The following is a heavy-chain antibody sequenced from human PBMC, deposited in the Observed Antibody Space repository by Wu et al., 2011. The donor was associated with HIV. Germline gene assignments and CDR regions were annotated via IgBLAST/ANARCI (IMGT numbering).Heavy chain of an antibody. D-gene: IGHD3-10*01. V-gene: IGHV5-51*01. CDR3: VRQIFYGSGSYFDI. Sequence: GDSDTRYSPSFQGQVTISADVSISTAFLQWRSLKASDTAIYFCVRQIFYGSGSYFDIWGQGTMVTVSS. CDR2: GDSDT. J-gene: IGHJ3*02.